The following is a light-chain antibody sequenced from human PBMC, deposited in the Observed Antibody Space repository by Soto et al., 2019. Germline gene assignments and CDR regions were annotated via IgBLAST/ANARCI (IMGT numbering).Light chain of an antibody. J-gene: IGKJ4*01. CDR3: QQLESYPST. V-gene: IGKV1-9*01. Sequence: DIQMTQSPSTLSASVGDRVTITCRASQVISNYLAWYQQKPGKAHKLLIYAASTLQSGVQSRFAGSGSGTDFTLTIKSLQPEDFATYYCQQLESYPSTFGGGTKVDIK. CDR1: QVISNY. CDR2: AAS.